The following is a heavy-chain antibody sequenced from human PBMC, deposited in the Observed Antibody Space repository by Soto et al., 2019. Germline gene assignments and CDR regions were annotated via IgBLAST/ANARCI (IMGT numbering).Heavy chain of an antibody. CDR3: ARGGAARPDY. J-gene: IGHJ4*02. Sequence: EVQLVESGGGLVQPGGSLRLSCAGSEFSFTNYYMHWVRQAPGKGLVWVSLTSVDGSRTLYADSVQGRFSISRDNAKNSLYLQMNSLRVEDTAVYYCARGGAARPDYWGQGTLVTVSS. CDR1: EFSFTNYY. V-gene: IGHV3-74*03. CDR2: TSVDGSRT.